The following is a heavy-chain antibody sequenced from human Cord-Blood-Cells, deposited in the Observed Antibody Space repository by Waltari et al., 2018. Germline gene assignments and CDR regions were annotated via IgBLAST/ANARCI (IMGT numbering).Heavy chain of an antibody. V-gene: IGHV3-33*01. CDR2: IWYDGSNK. CDR3: ASEYYGSGSLYYMDV. J-gene: IGHJ6*03. D-gene: IGHD3-10*01. Sequence: QVQLVASGGGVVHPARSIRRSCAASGFTFSSYGRHRVRQAPGKGLEWVAVIWYDGSNKYYADSVKGRFTISRDNSKNTLYLQMNSLRAEDTAVYYCASEYYGSGSLYYMDVWGKGTTVTVSS. CDR1: GFTFSSYG.